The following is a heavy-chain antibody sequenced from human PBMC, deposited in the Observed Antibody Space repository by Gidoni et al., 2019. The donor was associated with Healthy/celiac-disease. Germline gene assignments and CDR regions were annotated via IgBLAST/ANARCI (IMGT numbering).Heavy chain of an antibody. CDR1: GGSFSGYY. CDR2: INHSGST. D-gene: IGHD3-16*02. CDR3: HGGSYPHGDY. V-gene: IGHV4-34*01. Sequence: QVQLPQWAAGLLQPSGTLSLPCAVNGGSFSGYYWSWIRQPPGKGLEWIGEINHSGSTNSNPSLKSRVTISVDTSKNQFSLKLSSVTAADTAVYYCHGGSYPHGDYWGHGTLVTVSS. J-gene: IGHJ4*01.